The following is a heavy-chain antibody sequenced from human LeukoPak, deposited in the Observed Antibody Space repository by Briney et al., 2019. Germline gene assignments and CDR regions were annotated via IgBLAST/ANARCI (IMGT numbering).Heavy chain of an antibody. J-gene: IGHJ5*02. D-gene: IGHD6-13*01. V-gene: IGHV3-21*01. CDR3: ARDVRAAAAPA. CDR1: GFTLSSYS. Sequence: GGSLRLSCAASGFTLSSYSMNWVRQAPGKGLEWVSSISSSSSYIYYADSVKGRFAISGDNAKNSLYLQMNSLRAEDTAVYYCARDVRAAAAPAWGQGTLVTVSS. CDR2: ISSSSSYI.